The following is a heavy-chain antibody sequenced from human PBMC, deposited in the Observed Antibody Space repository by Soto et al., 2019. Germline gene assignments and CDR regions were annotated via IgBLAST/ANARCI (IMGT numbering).Heavy chain of an antibody. CDR2: IYYTGSTT. V-gene: IGHV4-59*01. D-gene: IGHD2-15*01. CDR1: GGSISSYY. CDR3: AAAPSY. J-gene: IGHJ4*02. Sequence: SETLSLTCTVSGGSISSYYWSWIRQPPGKGLEWIGYIYYTGSTTNYNPSLKSRVTISVDTSKNQFSLRLTSVTAADTAVYYCAAAPSYWGQGTLVTVSS.